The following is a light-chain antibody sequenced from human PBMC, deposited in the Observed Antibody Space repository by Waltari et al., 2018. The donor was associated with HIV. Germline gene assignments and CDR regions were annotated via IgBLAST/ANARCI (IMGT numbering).Light chain of an antibody. CDR2: GAS. V-gene: IGKV3-20*01. J-gene: IGKJ1*01. CDR3: QQYGSSPGT. CDR1: QSVSSSH. Sequence: EIVLTQSPGNLSLSPGERATLPCRARQSVSSSHLAWYQQKPGQAPRLLIYGASSRATGIPDRFSGSGSGTDFTLTISRLEPEDFAVYYCQQYGSSPGTFGQGTKVEIK.